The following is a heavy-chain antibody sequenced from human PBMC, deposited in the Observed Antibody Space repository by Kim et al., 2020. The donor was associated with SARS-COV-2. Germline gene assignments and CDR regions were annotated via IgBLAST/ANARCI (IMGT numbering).Heavy chain of an antibody. CDR1: GFTFSSYA. V-gene: IGHV3-23*01. CDR3: AKTASYTIFGVARYFDY. CDR2: ISGSGGST. J-gene: IGHJ4*02. Sequence: GGSLRLSCAASGFTFSSYAMSWVRQAPGKGLEWVSAISGSGGSTYYADSVKGRFTISRDNSKNTLYLQMNSLRAEDTAVYYCAKTASYTIFGVARYFDYWGQGTLVTVSS. D-gene: IGHD3-3*01.